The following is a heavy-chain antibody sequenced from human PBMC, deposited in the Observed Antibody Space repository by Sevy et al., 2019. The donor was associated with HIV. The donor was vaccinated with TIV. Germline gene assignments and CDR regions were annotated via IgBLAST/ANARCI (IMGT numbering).Heavy chain of an antibody. J-gene: IGHJ4*02. CDR2: ISYDGSNK. D-gene: IGHD5-18*01. CDR1: GFTFSSYA. Sequence: GGSLRLSCAASGFTFSSYAMHWVRQAPGKGLEWVAVISYDGSNKYYADSVKGRFTISRDNSKNTLYLQMNSLRAEETAVYYCARDSPDTAMVSYYFDYWGQGTLVTVSS. CDR3: ARDSPDTAMVSYYFDY. V-gene: IGHV3-30-3*01.